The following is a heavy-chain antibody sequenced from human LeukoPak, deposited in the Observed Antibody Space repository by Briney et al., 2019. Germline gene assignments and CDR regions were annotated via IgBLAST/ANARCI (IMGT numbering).Heavy chain of an antibody. D-gene: IGHD5-18*01. Sequence: SETLSLTCTVSGGFISSYYWSWIRQPAGKGLEWIGRIYTSGSTNYNPSLTSRVTMSVDTSKNQFSLKLSSVTAADTAVYYCARSQYDAWIQLWLFDYWGQGTLVTVSS. CDR2: IYTSGST. CDR3: ARSQYDAWIQLWLFDY. J-gene: IGHJ4*02. V-gene: IGHV4-4*07. CDR1: GGFISSYY.